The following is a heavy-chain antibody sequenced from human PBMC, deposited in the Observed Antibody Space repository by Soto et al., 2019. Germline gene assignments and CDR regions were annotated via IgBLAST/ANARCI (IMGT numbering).Heavy chain of an antibody. CDR3: ARHWVDRIAAVVNYYYYYMDV. D-gene: IGHD6-13*01. J-gene: IGHJ6*03. CDR1: GGSISSSSYY. CDR2: IYYSGST. Sequence: QLQLQESGPGLVKPSETLSLTCTVSGGSISSSSYYWGWIRQPPGKGLEWIGSIYYSGSTYYNPSLKSRVTISVDTSKNQFSLKLSSVTAADTAVYYCARHWVDRIAAVVNYYYYYMDVWGKGTTVTVSS. V-gene: IGHV4-39*01.